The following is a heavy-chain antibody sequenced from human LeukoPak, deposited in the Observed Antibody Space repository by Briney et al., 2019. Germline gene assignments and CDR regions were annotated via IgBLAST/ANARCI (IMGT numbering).Heavy chain of an antibody. V-gene: IGHV3-48*03. CDR2: ISSSGSTI. J-gene: IGHJ4*02. CDR3: ARRLGSRYYFDY. CDR1: GFTFSSYE. Sequence: GGSLRLSCAASGFTFSSYEMNWVRQAPGKGLEWVSYISSSGSTIYYADSVKGRFTISSDNAKNSLYLQMNSLRAEDTAVYYCARRLGSRYYFDYWGQGTLVTVSS. D-gene: IGHD7-27*01.